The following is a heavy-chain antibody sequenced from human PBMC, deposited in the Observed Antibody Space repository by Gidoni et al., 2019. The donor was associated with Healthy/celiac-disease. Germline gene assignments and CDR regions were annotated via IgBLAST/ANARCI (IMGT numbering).Heavy chain of an antibody. Sequence: EVQLLESGGGLVQPGGSRRIYCTASGLPFSSHAMSWVRQAPGKGLGWVSAISGSGGSTYYADSVKGRFTISRDNSKNTLYLQMNSLRAEDTAVYYCAKDGLTDDSSAEVSHFDYWGQGTLVTVSS. CDR3: AKDGLTDDSSAEVSHFDY. CDR2: ISGSGGST. D-gene: IGHD3-22*01. CDR1: GLPFSSHA. J-gene: IGHJ4*02. V-gene: IGHV3-23*01.